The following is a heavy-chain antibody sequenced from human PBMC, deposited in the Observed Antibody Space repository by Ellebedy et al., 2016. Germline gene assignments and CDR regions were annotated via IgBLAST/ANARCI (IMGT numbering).Heavy chain of an antibody. V-gene: IGHV4-31*03. Sequence: SETLSLTCTVSGGSISSGGYYWSWIRQHPGKGPEWIGYIYYSGSTYYNPSLKSRVTISVDTSKNQFSLKLSSVTAADTAVYYCARVGDDYSNFPGHYYYYYGMDVWGQGTTVTVSS. D-gene: IGHD4-11*01. J-gene: IGHJ6*02. CDR1: GGSISSGGYY. CDR2: IYYSGST. CDR3: ARVGDDYSNFPGHYYYYYGMDV.